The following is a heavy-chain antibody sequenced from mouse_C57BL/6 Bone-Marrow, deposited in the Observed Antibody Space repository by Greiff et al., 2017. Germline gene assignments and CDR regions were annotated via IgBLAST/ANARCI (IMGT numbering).Heavy chain of an antibody. CDR3: APYDYDGGFAY. CDR1: GYTFTSYW. V-gene: IGHV1-69*01. D-gene: IGHD2-4*01. Sequence: VQLQQPGAELVMPGASVKLSCKASGYTFTSYWMHWVRQRPGQGLEWIGEIDPSDSYTNYNQKFKGKSTVTVDKSSSTAYMQLSSLTSEDSAVYYCAPYDYDGGFAYWGQGTLVTVSA. J-gene: IGHJ3*01. CDR2: IDPSDSYT.